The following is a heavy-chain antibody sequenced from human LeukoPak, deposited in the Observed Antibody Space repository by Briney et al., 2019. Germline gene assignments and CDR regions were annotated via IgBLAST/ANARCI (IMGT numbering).Heavy chain of an antibody. J-gene: IGHJ4*02. CDR2: ISAYNGNT. Sequence: GASVKVSCKASGYTFTSYGFTWARQAPGQGLEWMGWISAYNGNTNYAQKLQGRVTMTTDTSTSTAYMELRSLRSDDTAVYYCARDQYYYDSSGYYHLPFDYWGQGTLVTVSS. CDR1: GYTFTSYG. CDR3: ARDQYYYDSSGYYHLPFDY. D-gene: IGHD3-22*01. V-gene: IGHV1-18*04.